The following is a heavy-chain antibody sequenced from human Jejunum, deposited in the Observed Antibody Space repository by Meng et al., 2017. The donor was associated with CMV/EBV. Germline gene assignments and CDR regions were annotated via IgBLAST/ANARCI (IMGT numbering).Heavy chain of an antibody. CDR1: GRSISSGGYY. D-gene: IGHD3-10*01. CDR2: IYYTGGT. J-gene: IGHJ1*01. CDR3: AREYGSGYPPDY. V-gene: IGHV4-31*03. Sequence: CTVSGRSISSGGYYWNWIRQHPGKGLEWLGSIYYTGGTYYNPSLKSRISMSVDTSKNQFSLKLTSVTAADTAVYYCAREYGSGYPPDYWGQGTLVTVSS.